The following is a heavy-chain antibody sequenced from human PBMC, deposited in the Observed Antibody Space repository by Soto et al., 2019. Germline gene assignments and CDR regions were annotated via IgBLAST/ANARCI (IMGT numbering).Heavy chain of an antibody. CDR3: ARLPYYSSGWYSDYYYYYYMDV. D-gene: IGHD6-19*01. CDR2: IYYSGST. V-gene: IGHV4-39*01. CDR1: GGSISSSSYY. J-gene: IGHJ6*03. Sequence: SETLSLTCTVSGGSISSSSYYWGWIRQPPGKGLEWIGSIYYSGSTYYNPSLKSRVTISVDTSKNQFSLKLSSVTAADTAVYYCARLPYYSSGWYSDYYYYYYMDVWGKGTTVTVSS.